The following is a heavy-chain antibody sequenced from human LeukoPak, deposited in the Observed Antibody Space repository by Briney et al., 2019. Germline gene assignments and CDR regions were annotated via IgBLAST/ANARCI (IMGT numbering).Heavy chain of an antibody. D-gene: IGHD4-17*01. Sequence: GESLKISFKGSGYSFTSYWIAWVRQMPGKGLEGMGIIHPGDFDTRYSPSFQGQVTISADKSISTAYLQWSSLKASDTAVYYCARRAVTTGYFDYWGQGSLVTVSS. CDR1: GYSFTSYW. CDR2: IHPGDFDT. CDR3: ARRAVTTGYFDY. V-gene: IGHV5-51*01. J-gene: IGHJ4*02.